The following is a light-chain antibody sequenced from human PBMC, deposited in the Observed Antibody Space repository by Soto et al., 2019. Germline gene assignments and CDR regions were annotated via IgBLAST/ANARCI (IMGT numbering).Light chain of an antibody. J-gene: IGKJ2*01. V-gene: IGKV1-39*01. CDR3: QQSYSNPFT. CDR2: ATN. CDR1: QSISRY. Sequence: DIQMTQSPSSLAAFVGDRVTITCRASQSISRYLNWYQQKPGNPPKFLIYATNTLQSGVPSRFSGDGSGTEFTLTISALQPEDIATYYCQQSYSNPFTFGQGTKLEVK.